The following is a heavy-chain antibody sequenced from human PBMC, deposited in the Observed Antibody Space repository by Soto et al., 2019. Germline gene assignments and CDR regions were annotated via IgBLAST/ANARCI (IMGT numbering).Heavy chain of an antibody. CDR1: GFTFSSYG. V-gene: IGHV3-30*18. CDR3: AKECVYDSSGWSFAY. J-gene: IGHJ4*02. CDR2: ISYDGSNK. D-gene: IGHD3-22*01. Sequence: QVQLVESGGGVVQPGRSLRLSCAASGFTFSSYGMHWVRQTPGKGLEWVAVISYDGSNKYYADSVKGRFTISRDNSKNTLYLQMNSLSAEDTAVYYCAKECVYDSSGWSFAYCCQGTLVTVSS.